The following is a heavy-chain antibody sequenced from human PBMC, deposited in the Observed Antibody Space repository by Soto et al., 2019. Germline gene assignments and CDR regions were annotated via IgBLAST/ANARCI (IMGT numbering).Heavy chain of an antibody. J-gene: IGHJ5*02. Sequence: SETLSLTCDVSGGSLYSSNWWTWVRQTPGKGLEWIGEIHHSFSTNYNPSLKSRVTISADKSKNQFFLNLASVTAADTALYYCTRRGGAGSAVFRIDCFDPWGQGTQVIVSS. CDR3: TRRGGAGSAVFRIDCFDP. CDR1: GGSLYSSNW. CDR2: IHHSFST. V-gene: IGHV4-4*02. D-gene: IGHD6-19*01.